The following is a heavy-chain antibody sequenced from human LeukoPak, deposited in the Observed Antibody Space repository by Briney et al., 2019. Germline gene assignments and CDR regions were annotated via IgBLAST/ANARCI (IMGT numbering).Heavy chain of an antibody. V-gene: IGHV4-59*08. D-gene: IGHD3-22*01. CDR2: IYYSGST. CDR1: GGSISSYY. Sequence: SETLSLTCTVSGGSISSYYWSWIRQPPGKGLEWIGYIYYSGSTNYNPSLKSRVTISVDTSKNQFSPKLSSVTAADTAVYYCARGAGYDSSAPFDYWGQGTLVTVSS. J-gene: IGHJ4*02. CDR3: ARGAGYDSSAPFDY.